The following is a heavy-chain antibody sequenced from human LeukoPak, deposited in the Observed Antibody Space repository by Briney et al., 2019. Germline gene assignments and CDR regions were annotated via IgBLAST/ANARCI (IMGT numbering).Heavy chain of an antibody. Sequence: ASVKVSCKASGYTFTSYGISWVRQAPGQGLEWMGWISAYNGNTNYAQKVQGRVTMTTDTSTSTAYMELRSLRSDDTAVYYCARDPQQLVGATGGGFNFWGQGTLVTVPS. J-gene: IGHJ4*02. CDR2: ISAYNGNT. CDR1: GYTFTSYG. V-gene: IGHV1-18*01. CDR3: ARDPQQLVGATGGGFNF. D-gene: IGHD1-26*01.